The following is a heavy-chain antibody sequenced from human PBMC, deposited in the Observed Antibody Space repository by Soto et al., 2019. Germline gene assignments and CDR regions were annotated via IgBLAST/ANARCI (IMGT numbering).Heavy chain of an antibody. J-gene: IGHJ6*02. CDR3: ATRGGGGIVVVPAAAAGPYYYYGMDV. D-gene: IGHD2-2*01. V-gene: IGHV1-69*01. CDR2: IIPIFGTA. Sequence: QVQLVQSGAEVKKPGSAVKVSCKASGGTFSSYAISWVRQAPGQGLEWMGGIIPIFGTAYYAQKFQGRVTITADESTSTAYMELSSLRSEDTAVYYCATRGGGGIVVVPAAAAGPYYYYGMDVWGQGTTVTVS. CDR1: GGTFSSYA.